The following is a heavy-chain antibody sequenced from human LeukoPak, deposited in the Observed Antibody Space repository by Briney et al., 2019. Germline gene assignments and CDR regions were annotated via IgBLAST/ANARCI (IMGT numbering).Heavy chain of an antibody. CDR2: ISGGGDTT. CDR1: GFSFSSYT. V-gene: IGHV3-23*01. J-gene: IGHJ4*02. D-gene: IGHD4-17*01. Sequence: GGSLRLSCSASGFSFSSYTMTWVRQAPGKGPEWVSIISGGGDTTFYTDSVKGRFTISRDNSKNTLYLQMNSLRAEDTAIYYCAKDYGDGSLDSWGQGTLVTVSS. CDR3: AKDYGDGSLDS.